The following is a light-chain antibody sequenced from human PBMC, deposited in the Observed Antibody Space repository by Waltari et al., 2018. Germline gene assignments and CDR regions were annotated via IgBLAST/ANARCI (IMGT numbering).Light chain of an antibody. J-gene: IGLJ2*01. V-gene: IGLV3-19*01. CDR3: HSRETFSTRL. CDR1: SLRRYY. CDR2: GPG. Sequence: SSDLTQDPSVSVALGQTVRITCQGDSLRRYYDSWYQQRPGQAPILVLYGPGNRPSGIPDRFSGSTSGNTASLTITGAQAEDEADYYCHSRETFSTRLFGGGTRLTV.